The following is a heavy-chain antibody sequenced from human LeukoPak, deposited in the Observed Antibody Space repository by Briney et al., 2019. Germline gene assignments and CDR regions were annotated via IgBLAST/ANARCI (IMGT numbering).Heavy chain of an antibody. CDR3: TKDPIPNYYYGMDV. V-gene: IGHV3-23*01. Sequence: PGRSLRLSCAASGFTFSSYAMSWVRQAPGKGLEWVSGISSSGGSTYYADSVKGRFTISRDNSKNTLYLQMNSLRAEDTAVYYCTKDPIPNYYYGMDVWGQGTTVTVSS. J-gene: IGHJ6*02. CDR2: ISSSGGST. CDR1: GFTFSSYA.